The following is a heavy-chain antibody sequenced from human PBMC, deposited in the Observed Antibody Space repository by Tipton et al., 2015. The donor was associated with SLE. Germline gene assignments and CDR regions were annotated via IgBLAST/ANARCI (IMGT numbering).Heavy chain of an antibody. D-gene: IGHD3-3*01. J-gene: IGHJ4*02. V-gene: IGHV4-31*03. CDR3: ARMDLEWSCLDY. CDR1: GGSINNDGYY. CDR2: IYYTGLA. Sequence: TLSLTCTVSGGSINNDGYYWSWIRHLPGKGLEWIGYIYYTGLASYNPSLRSRLTLKSRVSISVDTSKNQFSLNLSSVSAADTAVYYCARMDLEWSCLDYWGQGTRVTVSA.